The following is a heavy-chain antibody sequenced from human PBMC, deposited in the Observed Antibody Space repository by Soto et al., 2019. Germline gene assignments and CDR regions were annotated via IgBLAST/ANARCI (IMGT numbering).Heavy chain of an antibody. Sequence: QVQLVQSGAEVKKPGASVKVSCKASGYTFTTYGLSWVRQAPGQGLEWMGWISAYNGNTNYARKFQGRVTMTTDTSTSTAYMELRSLRSDDTAVYYCARDREAARPGWFDPWGQGPLVTVSS. D-gene: IGHD6-6*01. V-gene: IGHV1-18*04. CDR3: ARDREAARPGWFDP. CDR2: ISAYNGNT. J-gene: IGHJ5*02. CDR1: GYTFTTYG.